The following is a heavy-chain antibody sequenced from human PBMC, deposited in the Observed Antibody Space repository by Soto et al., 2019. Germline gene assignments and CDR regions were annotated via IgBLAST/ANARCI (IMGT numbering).Heavy chain of an antibody. V-gene: IGHV3-74*03. D-gene: IGHD3-16*01. CDR2: INGDGTDT. CDR3: AREVGRGSGSYYLDY. Sequence: AVGSLRLSCAASGFTFSMYWMHWVRQAPGKGLLWVSRINGDGTDTTYADSVKGRFTISRDNAKNTVYLQMNGLRAEDTAVYYCAREVGRGSGSYYLDYWGQETLVTAPQ. J-gene: IGHJ4*02. CDR1: GFTFSMYW.